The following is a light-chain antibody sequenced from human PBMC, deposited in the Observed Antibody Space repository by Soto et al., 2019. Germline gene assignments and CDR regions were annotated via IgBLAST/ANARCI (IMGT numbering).Light chain of an antibody. V-gene: IGKV3-11*01. CDR2: DAS. Sequence: EKLFTQSPATLSLSPGERATLSCRASQSVGNYVAWYQKKPGQAPRLLIYDASNRATGIPARFSSSGSGKDFLLTISSLEPEYFAVYYCQQRSNWLFGPGTKVDIK. CDR1: QSVGNY. J-gene: IGKJ3*01. CDR3: QQRSNWL.